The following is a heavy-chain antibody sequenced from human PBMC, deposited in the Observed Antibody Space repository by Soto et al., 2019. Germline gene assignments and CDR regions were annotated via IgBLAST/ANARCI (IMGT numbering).Heavy chain of an antibody. Sequence: SEPLSLTCTVSGGSISSGVYYWSWIRQHPGKGLEWIGYIYYSGSTYYNPSLKSRVTISVDTSKNQFSLKLSSVTAADTAVYYCARGRSGTSPYPIGYWGQGTLVTVSS. CDR3: ARGRSGTSPYPIGY. V-gene: IGHV4-31*03. D-gene: IGHD2-2*01. CDR2: IYYSGST. CDR1: GGSISSGVYY. J-gene: IGHJ4*02.